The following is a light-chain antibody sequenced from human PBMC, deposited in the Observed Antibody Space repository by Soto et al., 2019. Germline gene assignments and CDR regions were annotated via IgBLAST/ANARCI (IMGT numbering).Light chain of an antibody. J-gene: IGKJ2*01. Sequence: EIVMTQSPATLSVSPGERATLSCRASESVSSNLAWYQQKPGQAPMLLIYGASIRATGIPARFSGSGSGTEFTLTISRVQSEDFSVYYCQQYNNWPPYTFGQGTKLELK. V-gene: IGKV3-15*01. CDR2: GAS. CDR3: QQYNNWPPYT. CDR1: ESVSSN.